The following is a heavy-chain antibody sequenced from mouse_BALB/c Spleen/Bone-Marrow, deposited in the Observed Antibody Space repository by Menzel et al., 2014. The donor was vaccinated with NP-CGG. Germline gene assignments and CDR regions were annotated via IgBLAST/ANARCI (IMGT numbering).Heavy chain of an antibody. CDR3: ARRTFYGNVFV. CDR1: GFDFSRYW. Sequence: DVHLVESGGGLVRPGGSLKLSCAASGFDFSRYWMSWVRQAPGKGLEWIGEINPDSSTINYTPSLKDKFILYSDNAKNPLCLKMSKVISEDTVLYYCARRTFYGNVFVWGARTTVTVSS. V-gene: IGHV4-1*02. CDR2: INPDSSTI. J-gene: IGHJ1*01. D-gene: IGHD1-1*01.